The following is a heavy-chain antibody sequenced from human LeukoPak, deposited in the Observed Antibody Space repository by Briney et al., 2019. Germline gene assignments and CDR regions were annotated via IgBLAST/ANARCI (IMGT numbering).Heavy chain of an antibody. CDR3: AKGWYSSGWYVSGVFYFDY. Sequence: GGSLTLSCAASGFTFSYHWMTWVRQAPGKGLEWVANIKNDGAVKNYVDSVKGRFTISRDNSKNTLYLQMNSLRAEDTAVYYCAKGWYSSGWYVSGVFYFDYWGQGTLVTVSS. CDR1: GFTFSYHW. J-gene: IGHJ4*02. D-gene: IGHD6-19*01. V-gene: IGHV3-7*03. CDR2: IKNDGAVK.